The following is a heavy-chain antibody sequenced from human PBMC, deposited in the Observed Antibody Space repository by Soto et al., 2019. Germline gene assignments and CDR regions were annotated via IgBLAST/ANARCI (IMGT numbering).Heavy chain of an antibody. Sequence: QVQLVQSGAEVKKPGASVKVSCKASGYTFTNYGISWVRHAPGQGLDWMGWSGPYDGNIKYAQKLQGRVTMTTDTSTSTAYMELRSLRSDDTAMYYCARHKYSSGWYDPHYWGEGTLVTVSS. D-gene: IGHD6-19*01. CDR2: SGPYDGNI. CDR3: ARHKYSSGWYDPHY. CDR1: GYTFTNYG. J-gene: IGHJ4*02. V-gene: IGHV1-18*01.